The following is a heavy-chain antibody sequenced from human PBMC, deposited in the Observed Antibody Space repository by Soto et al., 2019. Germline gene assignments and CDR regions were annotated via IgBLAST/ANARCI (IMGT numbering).Heavy chain of an antibody. CDR1: GFTFSNAC. Sequence: GGSLRLSCAVSGFTFSNACMSWGRQAPGKGLEWVGRIKSKTDGGTTDYADSVKGRFTISRDNSKNTLYLQMNSLRAEDTAVYYCEKGLKYSSSWSFDYWVQGNLVTVS. CDR2: IKSKTDGGTT. J-gene: IGHJ4*02. V-gene: IGHV3-15*01. D-gene: IGHD6-13*01. CDR3: EKGLKYSSSWSFDY.